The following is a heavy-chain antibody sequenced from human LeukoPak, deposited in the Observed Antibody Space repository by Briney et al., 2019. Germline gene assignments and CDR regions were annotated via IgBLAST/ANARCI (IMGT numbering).Heavy chain of an antibody. CDR2: ISGSGGST. Sequence: PGGSLRLSCAASGFTFSSYAMSWVRRAPGKGLEWVSAISGSGGSTYYADSVKGRFTISRDNSKNTLYLQMNSLRAEDTAVYYCAKVPTYYYDSSGYYFDYWGQGTLVTVSS. CDR1: GFTFSSYA. J-gene: IGHJ4*02. D-gene: IGHD3-22*01. CDR3: AKVPTYYYDSSGYYFDY. V-gene: IGHV3-23*01.